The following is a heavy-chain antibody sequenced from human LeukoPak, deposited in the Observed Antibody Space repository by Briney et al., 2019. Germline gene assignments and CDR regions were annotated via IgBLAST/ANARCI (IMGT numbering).Heavy chain of an antibody. V-gene: IGHV4-59*01. J-gene: IGHJ4*02. CDR2: IYYSGST. CDR1: GGSISSYY. Sequence: SETLSLTCTVSGGSISSYYWSWIRQPPGKGLEWIGYIYYSGSTNYNPSLKSRVTISVDTSKNQFSLKLSSVTAADTAVYYCARGRWDYYGSGSPQYYFDYWGQGTLVTVSS. CDR3: ARGRWDYYGSGSPQYYFDY. D-gene: IGHD3-10*01.